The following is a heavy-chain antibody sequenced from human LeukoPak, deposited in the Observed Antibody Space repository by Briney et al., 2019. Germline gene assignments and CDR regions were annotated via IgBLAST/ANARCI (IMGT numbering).Heavy chain of an antibody. D-gene: IGHD2-21*02. J-gene: IGHJ5*02. CDR1: VSTFSRYW. Sequence: GWSLTLSCAASVSTFSRYWMRWVRQAPGKGRVGVSRVKSDESDTIYVDSVKGRCTIPRSNAKNTLYLQTDSRRAGDTAVYYCTTGIGNSYYSWGQGTLVTVAS. V-gene: IGHV3-74*01. CDR2: VKSDESDT. CDR3: TTGIGNSYYS.